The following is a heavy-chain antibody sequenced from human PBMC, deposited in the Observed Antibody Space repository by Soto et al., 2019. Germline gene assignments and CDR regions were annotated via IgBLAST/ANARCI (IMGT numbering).Heavy chain of an antibody. J-gene: IGHJ5*02. Sequence: QVQLQESGPGLVKPSQTLSLTCTVSSGSISSGGYYWSWIRQHPGKGLEWIGYIYYSGSTYYNPSLRSRVNIAVDTSKNQFSLKLGSVTAAYTAMYYCASLDYYDSIGYYYPNPITWGQGTLVTVSA. D-gene: IGHD3-22*01. V-gene: IGHV4-31*03. CDR2: IYYSGST. CDR1: SGSISSGGYY. CDR3: ASLDYYDSIGYYYPNPIT.